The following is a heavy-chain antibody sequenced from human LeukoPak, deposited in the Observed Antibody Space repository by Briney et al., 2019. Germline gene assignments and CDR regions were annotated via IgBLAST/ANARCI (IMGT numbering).Heavy chain of an antibody. CDR2: ISYDGSNK. J-gene: IGHJ6*04. Sequence: GGSLRLSCAASGFTFSSYAMHWVRQAPGKGLEWVAVISYDGSNKKYGDSVKGRFTISRDNSKNTLDLQMNSLRAEDTAVYYCARDSYCSGGSCLMDVWGKGTTVTISS. V-gene: IGHV3-30*04. CDR1: GFTFSSYA. CDR3: ARDSYCSGGSCLMDV. D-gene: IGHD2-15*01.